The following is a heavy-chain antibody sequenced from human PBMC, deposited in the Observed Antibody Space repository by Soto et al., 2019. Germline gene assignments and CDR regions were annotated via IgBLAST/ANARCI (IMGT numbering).Heavy chain of an antibody. CDR1: GYTFTSYG. D-gene: IGHD3-10*01. Sequence: QVQLVQSGDEVKKPGASVKVSCKASGYTFTSYGISWVRQAPGQGLELMGRISGYNGNTNYAQKAQGRVTMTTDTYRSTTQMRLRSNRSDDTVVYDCARVSYGSGSYAPDAFDSWGQVTMVTVSS. CDR2: ISGYNGNT. CDR3: ARVSYGSGSYAPDAFDS. V-gene: IGHV1-18*01. J-gene: IGHJ3*02.